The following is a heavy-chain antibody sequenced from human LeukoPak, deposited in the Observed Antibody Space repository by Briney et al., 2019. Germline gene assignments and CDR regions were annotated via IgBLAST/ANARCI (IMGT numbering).Heavy chain of an antibody. V-gene: IGHV1-46*01. Sequence: ASVKVSCKVSGYTLTELSMHRVRQAPGQGLEWMGIINPSGGSTSYAQKFQGRVTMTRDTSTSTVYMELSSLRSEDTAVYYCARESVWSGYLGWFDPWGQGTLVTVSS. CDR3: ARESVWSGYLGWFDP. D-gene: IGHD3-3*01. CDR2: INPSGGST. J-gene: IGHJ5*02. CDR1: GYTLTELS.